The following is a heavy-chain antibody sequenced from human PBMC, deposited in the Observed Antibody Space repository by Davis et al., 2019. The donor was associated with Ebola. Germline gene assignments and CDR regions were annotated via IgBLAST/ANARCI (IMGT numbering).Heavy chain of an antibody. Sequence: PSETLSLTCAVYGGSFNDYYWGWIRQSPGHGLEWIGEINYRGQTYYKTALRRRVSLSIDRSKMQYSLRLTSVTAADTAVYYCVTSHQIRGKDCFDYWDQGNLVIVSS. J-gene: IGHJ4*02. D-gene: IGHD6-6*01. CDR1: GGSFNDYY. CDR3: VTSHQIRGKDCFDY. V-gene: IGHV4-34*01. CDR2: INYRGQT.